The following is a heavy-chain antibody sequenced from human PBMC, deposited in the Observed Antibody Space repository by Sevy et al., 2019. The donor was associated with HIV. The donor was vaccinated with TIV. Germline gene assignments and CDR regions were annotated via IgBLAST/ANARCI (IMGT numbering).Heavy chain of an antibody. Sequence: GGSLRLSCAASGFTFSSYAMSWVRQAPGKGLEWVSAISGNGASTFSADSVKGRFTISRDNSKNTLYLQMHSLTAEDTAVYYCAKDHLHSLYCSGGRCYSDYWGQGTLVTVSS. CDR1: GFTFSSYA. J-gene: IGHJ4*02. D-gene: IGHD2-15*01. CDR3: AKDHLHSLYCSGGRCYSDY. V-gene: IGHV3-23*01. CDR2: ISGNGAST.